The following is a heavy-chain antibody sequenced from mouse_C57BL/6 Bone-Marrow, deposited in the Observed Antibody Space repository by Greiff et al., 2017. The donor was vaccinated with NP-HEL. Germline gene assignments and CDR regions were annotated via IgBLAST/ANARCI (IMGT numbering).Heavy chain of an antibody. Sequence: EVMLVESGGGLVQPGGSLKLSCAASGFTFSDYYMYWVRQTPEKRLEWVAYISNGGGSTYYPDTVKGRFTISRDNAKNTLYLQMSRLKSEDTAMYYCARRGSSHSYYAMDYWGQGTSVTVSS. CDR3: ARRGSSHSYYAMDY. J-gene: IGHJ4*01. CDR1: GFTFSDYY. CDR2: ISNGGGST. D-gene: IGHD1-1*01. V-gene: IGHV5-12*01.